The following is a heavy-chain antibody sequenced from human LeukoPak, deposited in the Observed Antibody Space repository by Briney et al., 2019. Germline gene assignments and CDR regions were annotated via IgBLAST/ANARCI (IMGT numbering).Heavy chain of an antibody. CDR1: GSTLTELS. J-gene: IGHJ6*02. D-gene: IGHD6-13*01. Sequence: ASVKVSCKVSGSTLTELSMHWVRQAPGKGLEWMGGFDPEDGETIYAQNFQGRVTTTEDTATDTAYMELSSLRSEDTAVYYCARGEPVWSSSWYGYYYYGMDVWGQGTTVTVSS. CDR2: FDPEDGET. V-gene: IGHV1-24*01. CDR3: ARGEPVWSSSWYGYYYYGMDV.